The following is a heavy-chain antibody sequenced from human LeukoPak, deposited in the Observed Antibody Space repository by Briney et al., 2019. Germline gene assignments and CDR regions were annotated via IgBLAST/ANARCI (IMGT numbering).Heavy chain of an antibody. J-gene: IGHJ4*02. CDR1: GGSISSYY. V-gene: IGHV4-4*08. Sequence: SETLSLTCTVSGGSISSYYWSWIRQPPGKGLGWIGRIYTSGSTNYNPSLKSRVTISVDTSKNQFSLKLSSVTAADTAVYYCASSATWNYGGSDYWGQGTLVTVSS. CDR3: ASSATWNYGGSDY. D-gene: IGHD1-7*01. CDR2: IYTSGST.